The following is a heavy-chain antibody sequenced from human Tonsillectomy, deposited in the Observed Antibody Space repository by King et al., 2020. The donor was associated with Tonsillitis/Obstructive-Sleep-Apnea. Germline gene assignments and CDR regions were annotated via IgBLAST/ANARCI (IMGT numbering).Heavy chain of an antibody. Sequence: VQLVESGGVVVQPGGSLRLSCAASGFSFDDYTMHWVRQAPGKGLEWVSLISWDGGSTFYADSVKGRFTISRDNSKNSLYLQMNSLRTEDTAFYYCAQGFYYMDVWGKGTTVTVSS. CDR1: GFSFDDYT. V-gene: IGHV3-43*01. J-gene: IGHJ6*03. CDR2: ISWDGGST. CDR3: AQGFYYMDV.